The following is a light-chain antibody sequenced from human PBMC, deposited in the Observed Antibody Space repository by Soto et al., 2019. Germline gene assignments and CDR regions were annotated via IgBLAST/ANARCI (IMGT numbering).Light chain of an antibody. J-gene: IGLJ1*01. Sequence: QSVLTQPPSVSGAPGQRVTISCTGNSSNIGAGYDVHWYQQLPGTAPKLLIYDDDKRPTGIPDRFSGSKSGTSATLGITGFQTGDEADYYCGSWDSSLSAYVFATGTKVTVL. CDR3: GSWDSSLSAYV. V-gene: IGLV1-51*01. CDR2: DDD. CDR1: SSNIGAGYD.